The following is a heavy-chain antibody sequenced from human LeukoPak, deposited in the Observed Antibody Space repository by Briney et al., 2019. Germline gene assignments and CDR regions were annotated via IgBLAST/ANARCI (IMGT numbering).Heavy chain of an antibody. D-gene: IGHD5-12*01. Sequence: SGTLSLTCAVSAGSISSGSWWNWVRQPPAKGLEWIGEIYHSGSTNYNPSLKSRVTISLDKSKNQFSLKLYSVTAADTAVYYCARYRGASGYHFDYWGQGTLVTVSS. J-gene: IGHJ4*02. CDR3: ARYRGASGYHFDY. V-gene: IGHV4-4*02. CDR2: IYHSGST. CDR1: AGSISSGSW.